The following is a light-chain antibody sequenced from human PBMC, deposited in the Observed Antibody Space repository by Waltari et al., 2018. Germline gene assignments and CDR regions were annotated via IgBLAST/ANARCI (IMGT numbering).Light chain of an antibody. V-gene: IGKV4-1*01. CDR2: WAS. CDR1: QSVLSRSNNRNY. J-gene: IGKJ1*01. CDR3: QQYYSTPWT. Sequence: DIVMTQSPDSLAVSLGERATINCKSSQSVLSRSNNRNYLAWYQPRPGQPPKKLIYWASTRESGVPYRISGSGSGTDFTLTISSLQADDVAVYYCQQYYSTPWTFGQGTKVEIK.